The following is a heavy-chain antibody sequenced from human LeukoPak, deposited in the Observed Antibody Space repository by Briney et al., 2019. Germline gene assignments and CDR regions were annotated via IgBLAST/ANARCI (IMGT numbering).Heavy chain of an antibody. CDR3: ARHAYGSSWYGDFDY. D-gene: IGHD6-13*01. V-gene: IGHV5-51*01. J-gene: IGHJ4*02. Sequence: GESLKISCKGSEYSFTSYWIGWVRQMPGKGLEWMGIIYPGDSDTRYSPSFQGQVTISADKSISTAYLQWSSLKASDTAMYYCARHAYGSSWYGDFDYWGQGTLVTVSS. CDR1: EYSFTSYW. CDR2: IYPGDSDT.